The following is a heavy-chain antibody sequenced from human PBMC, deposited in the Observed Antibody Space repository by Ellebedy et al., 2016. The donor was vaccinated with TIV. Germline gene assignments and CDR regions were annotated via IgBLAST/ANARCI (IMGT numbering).Heavy chain of an antibody. J-gene: IGHJ4*02. CDR3: ARNKELTGDFDD. V-gene: IGHV1-8*01. CDR2: MNPSSGHT. CDR1: GYTFTSYD. D-gene: IGHD3-9*01. Sequence: ASVKVSCKASGYTFTSYDINWVRQATGQGLEWIGWMNPSSGHTGYAQKFQGRVTLTRDTSMSTAYMELSSLRSEDTAVYYCARNKELTGDFDDWGQGTLVTVSS.